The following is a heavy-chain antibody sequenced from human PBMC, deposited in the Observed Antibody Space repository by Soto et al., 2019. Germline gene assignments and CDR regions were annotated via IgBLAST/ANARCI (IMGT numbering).Heavy chain of an antibody. CDR3: AKGLKIAAAGTMGY. Sequence: QVPLVESGGGVVQPGRSLRLSCAASGFTFSSYGMHWVRQAPGKGLEWVAVISYDGSNKYYADSVKGRFTISRDNSKNTLYLQMNSLRAEDTAVYYCAKGLKIAAAGTMGYWGQGTLVTVSS. CDR2: ISYDGSNK. D-gene: IGHD6-13*01. J-gene: IGHJ4*02. CDR1: GFTFSSYG. V-gene: IGHV3-30*18.